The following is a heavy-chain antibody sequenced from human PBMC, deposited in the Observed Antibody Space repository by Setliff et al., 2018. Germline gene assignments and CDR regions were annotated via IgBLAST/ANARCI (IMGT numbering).Heavy chain of an antibody. CDR1: GGSISSYY. V-gene: IGHV4-4*08. J-gene: IGHJ6*03. Sequence: SETLSLTCTVSGGSISSYYWSWIRQPPGKGLEWIGYIYTSGSTNHNPSLKSRVTISVDTSKNQFSLKVSSVTAADTAVYYCARLGTTIPTSGTWTYYYYYYMDVWGKGTTVTVSS. CDR3: ARLGTTIPTSGTWTYYYYYYMDV. D-gene: IGHD2-21*01. CDR2: IYTSGST.